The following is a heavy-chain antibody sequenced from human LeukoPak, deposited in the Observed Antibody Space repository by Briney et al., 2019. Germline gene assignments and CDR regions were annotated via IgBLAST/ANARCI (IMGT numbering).Heavy chain of an antibody. CDR2: IIPIFGTA. D-gene: IGHD3-22*01. Sequence: SVKVSCKASGGTFSNYAISWVRQAPGQGLEWMGGIIPIFGTANYAQKFQGRVTITTDESTSTAYMELSSLRSEDTAVYYCAGSRGVVITYFDYWGQGTLVTVSS. J-gene: IGHJ4*02. V-gene: IGHV1-69*05. CDR3: AGSRGVVITYFDY. CDR1: GGTFSNYA.